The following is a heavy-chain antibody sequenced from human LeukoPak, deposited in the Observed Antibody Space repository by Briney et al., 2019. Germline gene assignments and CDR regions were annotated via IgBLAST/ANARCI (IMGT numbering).Heavy chain of an antibody. CDR2: INPNGGVT. V-gene: IGHV1-46*01. Sequence: ASVKVSCKASGYTFSDNFIHWVRQAPGQGLEWMGIINPNGGVTTYAQKFQGRVTMTRDTSTSTIYMDLSSLKSEDTAVYYCARDSEEVSALDYWGQGTLVTVSS. J-gene: IGHJ4*02. CDR1: GYTFSDNF. D-gene: IGHD5/OR15-5a*01. CDR3: ARDSEEVSALDY.